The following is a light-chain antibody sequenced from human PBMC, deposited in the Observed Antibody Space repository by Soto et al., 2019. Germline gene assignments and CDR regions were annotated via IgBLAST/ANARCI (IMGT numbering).Light chain of an antibody. CDR2: GAS. V-gene: IGKV3-20*01. Sequence: DIVLTQSPGTLSLSPGERATLSCRASQSVSSSDLAWYQQKPGQAXXLLLYGASSRATGIPDRFSGSGSGTDFTLTISRLEPEDFAVYYCQQYGSSPPWTFGQGTKVDI. CDR1: QSVSSSD. J-gene: IGKJ1*01. CDR3: QQYGSSPPWT.